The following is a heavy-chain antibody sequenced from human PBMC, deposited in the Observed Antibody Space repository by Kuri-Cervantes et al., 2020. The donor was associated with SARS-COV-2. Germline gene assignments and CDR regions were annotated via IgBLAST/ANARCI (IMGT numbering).Heavy chain of an antibody. CDR1: GFTFSSYS. Sequence: GGSLRLSCAASGFTFSSYSMNWVRQAPGKGLEWVSSISSSSSYIYYADSVKGRFTISGDNAKNSLYLQMNSLRAEDTAVYYCAREGAYDFWSIDYWGQGTLVTVSS. V-gene: IGHV3-21*01. D-gene: IGHD3-3*01. CDR3: AREGAYDFWSIDY. J-gene: IGHJ4*02. CDR2: ISSSSSYI.